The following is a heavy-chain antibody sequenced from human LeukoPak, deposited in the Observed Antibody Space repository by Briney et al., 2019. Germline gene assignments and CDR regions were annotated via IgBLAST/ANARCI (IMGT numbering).Heavy chain of an antibody. J-gene: IGHJ6*03. Sequence: SETLSLTCTVSGGSITNHFWSWIRQPPGKGLEWIGYIYFNGSTNYNPSLKSRVTMSVDTSENQFSLKLNSVTAADTALYYCARDAYDSSHMDAWGKGTTVTVSS. CDR2: IYFNGST. D-gene: IGHD3-22*01. CDR3: ARDAYDSSHMDA. CDR1: GGSITNHF. V-gene: IGHV4-59*11.